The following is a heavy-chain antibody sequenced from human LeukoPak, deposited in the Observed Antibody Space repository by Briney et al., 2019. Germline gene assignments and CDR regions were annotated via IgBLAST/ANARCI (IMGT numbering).Heavy chain of an antibody. D-gene: IGHD3-9*01. J-gene: IGHJ4*02. CDR1: GYSFSTYA. CDR2: INAGNGNT. V-gene: IGHV1-3*01. Sequence: ASVKVSCKASGYSFSTYAIQWVRQAPGQGLEWMGWINAGNGNTKYSQKSQGRVTISRDTSASTVYMELSSLRSEDTAVYYCAREHDTLTGMSFDYWGQGTLVTVSS. CDR3: AREHDTLTGMSFDY.